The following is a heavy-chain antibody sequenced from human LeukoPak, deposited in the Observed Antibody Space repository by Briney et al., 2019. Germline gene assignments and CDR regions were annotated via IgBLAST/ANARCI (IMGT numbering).Heavy chain of an antibody. CDR2: IYTSGST. CDR1: GGSISSYY. D-gene: IGHD3-22*01. V-gene: IGHV4-4*07. J-gene: IGHJ4*02. Sequence: SETLSLTCTVSGGSISSYYWSWIRQPAGKGLEWIGRIYTSGSTNYNPSLKSRVTMSVDTSKNQFSLKLSSVTAADTAVYYSARDAYSYDSSGYYLFDYWGQGTLVTVSS. CDR3: ARDAYSYDSSGYYLFDY.